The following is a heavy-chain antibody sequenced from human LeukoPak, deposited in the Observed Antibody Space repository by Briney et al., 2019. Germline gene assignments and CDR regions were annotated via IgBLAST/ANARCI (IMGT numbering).Heavy chain of an antibody. J-gene: IGHJ3*02. Sequence: GGSLRLSCSASGFTFSTYAMHWVSQAPGKGLQSVSAISSDGGTTYYADSVKGRFSISRDNSKNTLFLQMSSLRPEDTAVYYCVKTAMVHGSRAFDIWGQGTMVTVSS. CDR1: GFTFSTYA. CDR2: ISSDGGTT. V-gene: IGHV3-64D*06. CDR3: VKTAMVHGSRAFDI. D-gene: IGHD2-21*02.